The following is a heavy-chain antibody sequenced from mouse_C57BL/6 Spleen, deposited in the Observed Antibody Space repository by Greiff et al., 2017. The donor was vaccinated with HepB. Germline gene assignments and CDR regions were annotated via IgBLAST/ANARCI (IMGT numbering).Heavy chain of an antibody. J-gene: IGHJ3*01. CDR1: GYAFSSYW. CDR2: IYPGDGDT. V-gene: IGHV1-80*01. CDR3: ARGYGSSYWFAY. D-gene: IGHD1-1*01. Sequence: VQRVESGAELVKPGASVKISCKASGYAFSSYWMNWVKQRPGKGLEWIGQIYPGDGDTNYNGKFKGKATLTADKSSSTAYMQLSSLTSEDSAVYFCARGYGSSYWFAYWGQGTLVTVSA.